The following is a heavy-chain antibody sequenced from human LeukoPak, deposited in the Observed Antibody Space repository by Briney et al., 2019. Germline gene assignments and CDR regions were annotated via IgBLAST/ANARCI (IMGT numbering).Heavy chain of an antibody. CDR3: AKVPKGSGTYYYYMDV. CDR1: GFTFYTYG. CDR2: ISGSGGST. D-gene: IGHD3-10*01. Sequence: GALRLSCAASGFTFYTYGMHWVRQAPGKGLEWVSAISGSGGSTYYADSVKGRFTISRDNSKNTLYLQMNSLRAEDTAVYYCAKVPKGSGTYYYYMDVWGKGTTVTVSS. V-gene: IGHV3-23*01. J-gene: IGHJ6*03.